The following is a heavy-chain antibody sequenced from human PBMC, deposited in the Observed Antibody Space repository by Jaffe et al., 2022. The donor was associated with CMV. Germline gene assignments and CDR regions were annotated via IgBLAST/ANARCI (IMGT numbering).Heavy chain of an antibody. CDR2: IDWDDDK. D-gene: IGHD2-21*02. CDR1: GFSLSTYGMS. J-gene: IGHJ5*02. Sequence: QVTLRESGPALVKPTQTLTLTCTFSGFSLSTYGMSVSWIRQPPGKALEWLARIDWDDDKYYSTSLKTRLTISKDTSTNQVVLTMTSMDPVDTATYYCARTNLPWGGGDYWFDPWGQGTLVSVSS. V-gene: IGHV2-70*15. CDR3: ARTNLPWGGGDYWFDP.